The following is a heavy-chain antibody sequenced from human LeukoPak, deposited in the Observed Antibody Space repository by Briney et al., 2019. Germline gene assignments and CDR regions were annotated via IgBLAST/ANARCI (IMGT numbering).Heavy chain of an antibody. D-gene: IGHD3-10*01. Sequence: GGSLRLSCAASGFTFSSYGMHWVRQAPGKGLEWVSAISGSGGSTYYADSVKGRFTISRDNSKNTLYPQMNSLRAEDTAVYYCAKDHYYGSGSSNWFDPWGQGTLVSVSS. CDR1: GFTFSSYG. CDR2: ISGSGGST. V-gene: IGHV3-23*01. J-gene: IGHJ5*02. CDR3: AKDHYYGSGSSNWFDP.